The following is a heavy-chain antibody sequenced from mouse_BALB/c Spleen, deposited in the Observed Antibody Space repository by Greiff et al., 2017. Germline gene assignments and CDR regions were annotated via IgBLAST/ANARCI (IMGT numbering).Heavy chain of an antibody. CDR3: ARGKGNWDGDY. CDR2: INPYNDGT. CDR1: GYTFTSYV. J-gene: IGHJ2*01. D-gene: IGHD4-1*01. V-gene: IGHV1-14*01. Sequence: EVQLVESGPELVKPGASVKMSCKASGYTFTSYVMHWVKQKPGQGLEWIGYINPYNDGTKYNEKFKGKATLTSDKSSSTAYMELSSLTSEDSAVYYCARGKGNWDGDYWGQGTTLTVSS.